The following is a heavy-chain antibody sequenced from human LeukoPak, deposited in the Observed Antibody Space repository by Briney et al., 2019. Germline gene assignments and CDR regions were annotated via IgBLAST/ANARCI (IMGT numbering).Heavy chain of an antibody. CDR3: ARRRYSYGFNYGMDV. Sequence: PSETLSLTCTVSGGFLSSYYWSWIRQPPGKGLEWIGNVNYSGSTNYSPSLKSRVTISVDTSKNQLSLRLSSVTAADTAVYYCARRRYSYGFNYGMDVWGKGTTVTVSS. D-gene: IGHD5-18*01. V-gene: IGHV4-59*08. J-gene: IGHJ6*04. CDR1: GGFLSSYY. CDR2: VNYSGST.